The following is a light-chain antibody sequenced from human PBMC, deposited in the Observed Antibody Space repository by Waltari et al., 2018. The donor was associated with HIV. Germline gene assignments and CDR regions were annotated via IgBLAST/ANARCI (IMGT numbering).Light chain of an antibody. V-gene: IGLV1-40*01. CDR1: SSNIGAGYD. Sequence: QSVLTQPPSVSGAPGQRVTISCTGSSSNIGAGYDVHWYQQLPGTAPKLLIYGNRNRPSGVPDRVSGAKSGTSASLAITGLQAEDEADYYCQSYDSSLSGPRVFGTGTKVTVL. CDR3: QSYDSSLSGPRV. CDR2: GNR. J-gene: IGLJ1*01.